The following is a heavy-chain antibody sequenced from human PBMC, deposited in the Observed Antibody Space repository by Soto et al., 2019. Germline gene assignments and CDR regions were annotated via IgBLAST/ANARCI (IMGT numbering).Heavy chain of an antibody. J-gene: IGHJ4*02. CDR3: ATNEGRDGYSFDY. CDR1: GVTLSRKD. CDR2: IIPIFGTP. Sequence: SVEVSCKATGVTLSRKDRRWVRQAPGQGLEWMGGIIPIFGTPQYAEKFQDRVTITADESTSTATMELSSLTSEDTAVYYCATNEGRDGYSFDYWGQGTLVTVS. D-gene: IGHD5-12*01. V-gene: IGHV1-69*13.